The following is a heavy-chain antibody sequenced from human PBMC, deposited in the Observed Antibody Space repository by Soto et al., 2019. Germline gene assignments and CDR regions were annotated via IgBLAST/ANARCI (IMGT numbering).Heavy chain of an antibody. V-gene: IGHV1-69*01. Sequence: QVKLVQSGAEVKKPGSSVKVSCKASGGTFSSYAISWVRQAPGQGLEWMGGIIPIFGTANYAQKFQGRVTITADESTSTAYMELSSLRSEDTAVYYCARANCSGGSCYYYYGMDVWGQGTTVTVSS. CDR1: GGTFSSYA. J-gene: IGHJ6*02. CDR3: ARANCSGGSCYYYYGMDV. CDR2: IIPIFGTA. D-gene: IGHD2-15*01.